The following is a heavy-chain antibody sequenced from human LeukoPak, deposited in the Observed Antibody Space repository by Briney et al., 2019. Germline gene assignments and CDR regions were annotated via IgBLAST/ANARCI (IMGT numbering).Heavy chain of an antibody. CDR2: INHSGST. CDR3: ARHPAANNWFDP. V-gene: IGHV4-34*01. D-gene: IGHD2-2*01. CDR1: GGSFSGYY. J-gene: IGHJ5*02. Sequence: SETLSLTCAVYGGSFSGYYWSWIRQPPGKGLEWIGEINHSGSTYYNPSLKSRVTISVDTSKNQFSLKLSSVTAADTAVYYCARHPAANNWFDPWGQGTLVTVSS.